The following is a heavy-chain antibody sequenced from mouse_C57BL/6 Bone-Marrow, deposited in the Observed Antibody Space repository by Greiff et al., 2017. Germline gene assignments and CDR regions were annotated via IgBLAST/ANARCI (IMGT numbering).Heavy chain of an antibody. CDR1: GYTFTDYE. J-gene: IGHJ2*01. V-gene: IGHV1-15*01. D-gene: IGHD2-3*01. CDR2: IDPETGGT. CDR3: TSDGRYFDY. Sequence: VQLQQSGAELVRPGASVTLSCKASGYTFTDYEMHWVKQTPVHGLEWIGAIDPETGGTAYNQKFKGKAILTADKSSSTAYMELSSLTSEDSAVYYCTSDGRYFDYGGQGTTLTVSA.